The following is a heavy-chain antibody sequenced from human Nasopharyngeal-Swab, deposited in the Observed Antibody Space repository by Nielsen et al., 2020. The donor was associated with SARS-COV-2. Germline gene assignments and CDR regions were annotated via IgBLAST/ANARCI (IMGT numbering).Heavy chain of an antibody. Sequence: GGSLRLSGKGSGYSFTSYYSIGVRQMPGKGLEGMGRIDPSDSYTNYSPSFQGHVTISADTSISTAYLQWSSLKASDTAIYYCARRGFEYNSSPEWDYWGQGTLVTVSS. CDR1: GYSFTSYY. D-gene: IGHD6-6*01. V-gene: IGHV5-10-1*01. CDR2: IDPSDSYT. J-gene: IGHJ4*02. CDR3: ARRGFEYNSSPEWDY.